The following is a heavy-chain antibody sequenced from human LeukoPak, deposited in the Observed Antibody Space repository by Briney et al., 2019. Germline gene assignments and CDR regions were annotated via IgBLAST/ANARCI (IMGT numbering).Heavy chain of an antibody. CDR3: ARGAGGYGSGSYLIDY. Sequence: SVKVSCKASGYTFTSYGISWVRQAPGQGLEWMGGIIPIFGTANYAQKFQGRVTITADKSTSTAYMELSSLRSEDTAVYYCARGAGGYGSGSYLIDYWGQGTLVTVSS. D-gene: IGHD3-10*01. J-gene: IGHJ4*02. CDR1: GYTFTSYG. CDR2: IIPIFGTA. V-gene: IGHV1-69*06.